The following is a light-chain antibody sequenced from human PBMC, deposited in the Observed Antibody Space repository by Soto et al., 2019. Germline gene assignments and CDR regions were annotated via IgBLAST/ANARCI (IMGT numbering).Light chain of an antibody. CDR2: RAS. J-gene: IGKJ1*01. Sequence: EIVMTQSPATLSVSPGERATLSCRASQGISSNLAWYQQKLGQAPRLLIYRASTRATGIPARFSGSGSGTEFTLTISSLQPDDFATYYCQHYNSYSEAFGQGTKVDI. CDR1: QGISSN. CDR3: QHYNSYSEA. V-gene: IGKV3-15*01.